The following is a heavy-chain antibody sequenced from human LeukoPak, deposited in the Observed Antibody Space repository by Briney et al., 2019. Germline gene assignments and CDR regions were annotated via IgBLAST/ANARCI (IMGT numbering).Heavy chain of an antibody. CDR1: GGTFSSYA. CDR2: IIPIFGTA. V-gene: IGHV1-69*13. D-gene: IGHD5-18*01. J-gene: IGHJ4*02. Sequence: SVKVSCKASGGTFSSYAISWVRQAPGQGLEWVGGIIPIFGTANYAQKFQGRVTITADESTSTAYMELSSLRSEDTAVYYCARSVDTAMAKFDYWGQGTLVTVSS. CDR3: ARSVDTAMAKFDY.